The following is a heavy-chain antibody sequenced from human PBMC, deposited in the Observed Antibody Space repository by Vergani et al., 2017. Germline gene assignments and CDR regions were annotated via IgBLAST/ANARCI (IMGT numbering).Heavy chain of an antibody. CDR3: ARGGPKVSGFGEPHYYDMDV. V-gene: IGHV4-34*01. J-gene: IGHJ6*03. CDR2: INHSGST. Sequence: QVQLQQWGAGLLKPSETLSLTCAVYGGSFSGYYWSWIRQPPGKGLEWIGEINHSGSTNYNPSLKSRVTISVDTSKNQFSLKLSSVTAADTAVYYCARGGPKVSGFGEPHYYDMDVWGKGTTVTVSS. D-gene: IGHD3-10*01. CDR1: GGSFSGYY.